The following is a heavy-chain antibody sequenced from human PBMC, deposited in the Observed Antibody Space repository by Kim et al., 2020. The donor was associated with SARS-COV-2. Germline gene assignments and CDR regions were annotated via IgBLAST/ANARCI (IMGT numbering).Heavy chain of an antibody. D-gene: IGHD1-7*01. V-gene: IGHV4-34*01. CDR1: GGSFNGYY. Sequence: SETLSLTCTFSGGSFNGYYCSWSRQPPGKGLEWIGGINLSGITNYNPSLQSRATISIDTSENHVSLKLCSLTAADTAVYYCARGWNYGSDSGLDDWGQG. CDR2: INLSGIT. CDR3: ARGWNYGSDSGLDD. J-gene: IGHJ4*01.